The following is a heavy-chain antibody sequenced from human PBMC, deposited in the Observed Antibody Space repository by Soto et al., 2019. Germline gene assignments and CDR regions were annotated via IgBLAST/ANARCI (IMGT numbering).Heavy chain of an antibody. J-gene: IGHJ4*02. CDR1: GYTFTSYG. Sequence: ASVKVSCKTSGYTFTSYGIAWVRQAPGQGLEWMGWISTSKGNTNYAQKFQGRVTMTTDTSTSTAYMELRSLISDDTAVYYCATRSPAFDFWGQGTLVTVSS. CDR2: ISTSKGNT. CDR3: ATRSPAFDF. V-gene: IGHV1-18*01.